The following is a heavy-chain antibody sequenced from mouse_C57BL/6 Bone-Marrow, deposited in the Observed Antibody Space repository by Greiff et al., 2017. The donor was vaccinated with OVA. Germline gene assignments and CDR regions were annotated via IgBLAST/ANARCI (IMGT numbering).Heavy chain of an antibody. CDR1: GFSLSTFGMG. D-gene: IGHD1-1*01. CDR2: IWWDDDK. V-gene: IGHV8-8*01. J-gene: IGHJ1*03. Sequence: VKLQESGPGILQPSQTLSLTCSFSGFSLSTFGMGVGWIRQPSGKGLEWLAHIWWDDDKYYNPALKSRLTISKDTSKNQVFLKIANVDTADTATYYCARITTVVRYFDVWGTGTTVTVSS. CDR3: ARITTVVRYFDV.